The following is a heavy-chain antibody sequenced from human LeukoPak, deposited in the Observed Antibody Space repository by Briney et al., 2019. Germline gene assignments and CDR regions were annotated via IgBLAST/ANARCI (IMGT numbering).Heavy chain of an antibody. Sequence: PSETLSLTCTVSGGSISSGGYYWSWIRQPAGKGLGWIGQIHTSGSTNYNPSLKSRVAMSVDTSKNQFSLELSSVTAADTAVYYCAGRAQTTGWSFDYWGQGALVTVSS. CDR3: AGRAQTTGWSFDY. J-gene: IGHJ4*02. V-gene: IGHV4-61*09. CDR1: GGSISSGGYY. CDR2: IHTSGST. D-gene: IGHD6-19*01.